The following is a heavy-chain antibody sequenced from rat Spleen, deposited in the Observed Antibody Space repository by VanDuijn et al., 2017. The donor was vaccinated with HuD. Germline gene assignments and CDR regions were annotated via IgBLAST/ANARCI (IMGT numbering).Heavy chain of an antibody. Sequence: QVQLMESGPGLVQPSETLSLTCSVSGFSLASYNVHWVRQPPGKGLEWMGVMWSGGNTDYNSALTSRLSISRDTSKSQVFLEMNSLQTDDTAIYFCARSYGGYTQHWFAYWGQGTLVTVSS. V-gene: IGHV2-45*01. J-gene: IGHJ3*01. D-gene: IGHD1-11*01. CDR1: GFSLASYN. CDR2: MWSGGNT. CDR3: ARSYGGYTQHWFAY.